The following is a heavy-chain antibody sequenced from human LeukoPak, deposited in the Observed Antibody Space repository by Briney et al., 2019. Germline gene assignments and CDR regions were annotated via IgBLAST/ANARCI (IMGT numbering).Heavy chain of an antibody. V-gene: IGHV1-69*13. CDR1: RGTFSSYA. J-gene: IGHJ3*02. CDR2: IIAIFGTA. D-gene: IGHD2-2*01. CDR3: ARAGWTVVVPAAYYDAFDI. Sequence: GASVKLSCKASRGTFSSYAISWVRQAPGQGLEWMGGIIAIFGTANYAQKFQGRVTITADESTSTAYMELSSLRSEDTAVYYCARAGWTVVVPAAYYDAFDIWGQGTMVTVSS.